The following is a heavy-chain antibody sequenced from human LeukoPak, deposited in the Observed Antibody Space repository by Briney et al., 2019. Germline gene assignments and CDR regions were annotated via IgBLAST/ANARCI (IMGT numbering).Heavy chain of an antibody. D-gene: IGHD3-10*02. CDR2: IRYDGHNK. J-gene: IGHJ6*04. Sequence: PGGSLTLFCAASGFTLSSYCMHWVRQAPGEGVDCVAFIRYDGHNKYYADSVKGRFTISRDNDKNSLYLQMNRLRAEDTAVYYCAELGITIIGGVWGKGTTVTISS. CDR3: AELGITIIGGV. CDR1: GFTLSSYC. V-gene: IGHV3-30*02.